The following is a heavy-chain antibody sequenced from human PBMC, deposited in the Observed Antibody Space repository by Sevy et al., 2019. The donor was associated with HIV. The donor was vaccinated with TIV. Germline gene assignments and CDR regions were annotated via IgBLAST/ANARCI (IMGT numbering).Heavy chain of an antibody. Sequence: GGSLRLSCAASGFTFSSYSMNWVRQAPGKGLEWVSYISSSSSTIYYADSVKGRFDISRDNAKNSLYLQMNSLRDEDTAVYYCAREFCTNGVCLYNDAFDIWGQGTMVTVSS. CDR1: GFTFSSYS. D-gene: IGHD2-8*01. V-gene: IGHV3-48*02. J-gene: IGHJ3*02. CDR3: AREFCTNGVCLYNDAFDI. CDR2: ISSSSSTI.